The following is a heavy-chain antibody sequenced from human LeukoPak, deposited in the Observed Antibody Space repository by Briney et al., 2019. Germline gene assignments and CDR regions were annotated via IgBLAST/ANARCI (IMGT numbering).Heavy chain of an antibody. J-gene: IGHJ4*02. CDR1: GYTFTGYY. CDR2: INPNSGGT. CDR3: ARNRGYDSSGYSPTGPLFDY. V-gene: IGHV1-2*02. Sequence: GASVKVSCKASGYTFTGYYMHWVRQAPGQGLEWMGWINPNSGGTNYVQRFQGRVTMTRDTSISTAYMELSSLRSEDTAVYYCARNRGYDSSGYSPTGPLFDYWGQGTLVTVSS. D-gene: IGHD3-22*01.